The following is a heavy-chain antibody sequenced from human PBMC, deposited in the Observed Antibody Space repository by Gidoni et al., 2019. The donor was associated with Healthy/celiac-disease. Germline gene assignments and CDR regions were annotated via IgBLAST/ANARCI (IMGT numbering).Heavy chain of an antibody. J-gene: IGHJ4*02. V-gene: IGHV4-34*01. Sequence: QVQLQQWGAGLLKPSETLSLTCAVYGGSFSGYYWSWIRQPPGKGLEWIGEINHSGSTNYNPSLKSRVTISVDTSKNQFSLKLSSVTAADTAVYYCARNGYYYGSGSYRELLFDYWGQGTLVTVSS. CDR1: GGSFSGYY. CDR3: ARNGYYYGSGSYRELLFDY. D-gene: IGHD3-10*01. CDR2: INHSGST.